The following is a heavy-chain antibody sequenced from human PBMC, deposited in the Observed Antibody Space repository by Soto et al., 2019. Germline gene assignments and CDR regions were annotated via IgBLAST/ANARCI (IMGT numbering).Heavy chain of an antibody. D-gene: IGHD6-19*01. V-gene: IGHV3-48*02. CDR3: ARTLGHSSGWYELNWFDP. CDR2: ISSSSSTI. CDR1: GFTFSNYS. Sequence: EVQLVESGGGLVQPGGSLRLSCAASGFTFSNYSMNWVRQAPGKGLEWVSYISSSSSTIYYADSVKGRFTISRDNAKNSLYLQMNSLRDEDTAVYYCARTLGHSSGWYELNWFDPWGQGTLVTVSS. J-gene: IGHJ5*02.